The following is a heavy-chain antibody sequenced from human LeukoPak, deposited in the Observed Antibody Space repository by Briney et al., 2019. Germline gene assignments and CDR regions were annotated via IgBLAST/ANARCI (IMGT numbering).Heavy chain of an antibody. CDR3: ARDQEPLTPSFDY. CDR2: INAGNGNT. CDR1: GYTFTSYA. Sequence: GASVKVSCKASGYTFTSYAMHWVRQAPGQRLEWMGWINAGNGNTKYSQKFQGRVTITRDTSASTAYMELSSLRSEDTAVYYCARDQEPLTPSFDYWGQGTLVTVSS. V-gene: IGHV1-3*01. J-gene: IGHJ4*02. D-gene: IGHD1-26*01.